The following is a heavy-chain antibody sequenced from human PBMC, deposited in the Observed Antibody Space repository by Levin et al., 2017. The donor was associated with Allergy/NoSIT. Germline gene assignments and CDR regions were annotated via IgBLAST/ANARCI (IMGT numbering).Heavy chain of an antibody. CDR1: GSSITNFIW. V-gene: IGHV4-28*01. CDR2: IYHNGAT. Sequence: PGGSLRLSCSVSGSSITNFIWWGWIRQPPGKGLEWIGYIYHNGATQYNPSLKSRATLSVDSSKNQIFLSLSSLTAVDTAVYYCARMARSHHFDNWGQGTLVAVS. J-gene: IGHJ4*02. CDR3: ARMARSHHFDN.